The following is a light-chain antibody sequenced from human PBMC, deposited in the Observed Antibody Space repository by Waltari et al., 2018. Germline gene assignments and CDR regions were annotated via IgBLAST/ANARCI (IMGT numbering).Light chain of an antibody. Sequence: ESVLTPSPVTLSLSPGDRDTLSCRASQSVSSSYLAWYQQKPGQAPNLLIYGASIRATGIPDRFSGSGSGTDFTLTISRLEPEDFAVYYCQQYGSSPYTFGQGTKLEIK. CDR1: QSVSSSY. CDR3: QQYGSSPYT. J-gene: IGKJ2*01. V-gene: IGKV3-20*01. CDR2: GAS.